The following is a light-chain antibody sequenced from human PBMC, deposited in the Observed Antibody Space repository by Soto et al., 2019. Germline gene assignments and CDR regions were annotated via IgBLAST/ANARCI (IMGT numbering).Light chain of an antibody. Sequence: AIRMTQSPSSFSASTGDRVTITCRASQDISSYLAWYQQKVGKAPKLLIYAAATLQRGAPSRFSGSGSGTDFTLTISRLQSDDFAAYYCQQYFSYPYTFGLWTKLEI. J-gene: IGKJ2*01. CDR3: QQYFSYPYT. CDR2: AAA. V-gene: IGKV1-8*01. CDR1: QDISSY.